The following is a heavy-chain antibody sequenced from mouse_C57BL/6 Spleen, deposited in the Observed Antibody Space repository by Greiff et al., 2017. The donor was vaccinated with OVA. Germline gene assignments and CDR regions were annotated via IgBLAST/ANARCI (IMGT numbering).Heavy chain of an antibody. J-gene: IGHJ2*01. CDR1: GYTFTSYG. D-gene: IGHD1-1*01. CDR3: ARRGPSTTVDYFDY. V-gene: IGHV1-81*01. Sequence: QVQLQQSGAELARPGASVKLSCKASGYTFTSYGISWVKQRTGQGLEWIGEIYPRSGNTYYNEKFKGKATLTADKSSSTAYMELRSLTSEDSAVYFCARRGPSTTVDYFDYWGQGTTPTVSS. CDR2: IYPRSGNT.